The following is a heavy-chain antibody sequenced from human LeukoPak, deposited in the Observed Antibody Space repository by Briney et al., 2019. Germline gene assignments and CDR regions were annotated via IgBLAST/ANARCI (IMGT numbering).Heavy chain of an antibody. CDR2: IKSKIDGGTT. D-gene: IGHD2-21*01. Sequence: GGPLRLSCAASGFTFSNAWMSWVRQAPGKGLEWVGRIKSKIDGGTTDYAAPVKGTFTISRDDSKNTVYLQMNSLQTEDTAVYYCTTGRGGAWTYLDYWGQGTLVTVSS. CDR3: TTGRGGAWTYLDY. CDR1: GFTFSNAW. V-gene: IGHV3-15*01. J-gene: IGHJ4*02.